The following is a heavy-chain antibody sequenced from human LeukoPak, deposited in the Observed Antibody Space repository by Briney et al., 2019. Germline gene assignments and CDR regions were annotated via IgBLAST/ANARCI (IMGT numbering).Heavy chain of an antibody. D-gene: IGHD4-11*01. CDR2: ISWNSGSI. J-gene: IGHJ6*03. CDR1: GFRIDDYA. V-gene: IGHV3-9*01. CDR3: AKDIKTRAYYHYYYLDV. Sequence: GGSLRLSCVASGFRIDDYAMYWVRQAPGKGLEWVSDISWNSGSIGYADSVKGRFTISRDNAKNSLYLQMNSLKTEETALYYCAKDIKTRAYYHYYYLDVWGKGTPGTISS.